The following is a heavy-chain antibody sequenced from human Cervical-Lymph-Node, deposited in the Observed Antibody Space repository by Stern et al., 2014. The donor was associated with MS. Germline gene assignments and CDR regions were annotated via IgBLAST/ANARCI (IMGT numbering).Heavy chain of an antibody. Sequence: EVQLVESGGGLVQPGRSLRLSCEASGFTFDDYAMHWVRQAPGKGLEWVSGLSWDSDNKEYADSVKGRFTISRDNAKNSLYLQMNSLKPEDTALYYCAKDMRALITPVGSFDYWGLGTLVTVSS. CDR3: AKDMRALITPVGSFDY. CDR1: GFTFDDYA. V-gene: IGHV3-9*01. J-gene: IGHJ4*02. CDR2: LSWDSDNK. D-gene: IGHD1-26*01.